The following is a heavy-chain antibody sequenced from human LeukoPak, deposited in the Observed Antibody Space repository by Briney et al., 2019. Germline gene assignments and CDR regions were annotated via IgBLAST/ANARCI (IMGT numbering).Heavy chain of an antibody. CDR2: INPNNGGT. J-gene: IGHJ4*02. CDR1: GYTFTDFY. CDR3: ARDRGSSWFADY. D-gene: IGHD6-13*01. V-gene: IGHV1-2*02. Sequence: GASVKVSCKASGYTFTDFYMHWVRQAPGQGLEWMGWINPNNGGTKYGKKFQGRVTMTSDTSISTAYMELSRLRYDDTAMYYCARDRGSSWFADYWGQGTLVTVSS.